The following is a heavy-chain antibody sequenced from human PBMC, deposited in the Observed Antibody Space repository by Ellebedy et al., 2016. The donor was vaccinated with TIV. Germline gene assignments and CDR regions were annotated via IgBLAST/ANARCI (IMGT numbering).Heavy chain of an antibody. CDR3: ARGDKYYYDSSGYYYTY. CDR1: GYTFTSYY. D-gene: IGHD3-22*01. J-gene: IGHJ4*02. Sequence: ASVKVSCKASGYTFTSYYMYWVRQAPGQGLEWMGLINPSGGSSNYAQKFQGRVTMTRDTSTSTVYMELSSLRSEETAVYYCARGDKYYYDSSGYYYTYWGQGTLVTVSS. V-gene: IGHV1-46*01. CDR2: INPSGGSS.